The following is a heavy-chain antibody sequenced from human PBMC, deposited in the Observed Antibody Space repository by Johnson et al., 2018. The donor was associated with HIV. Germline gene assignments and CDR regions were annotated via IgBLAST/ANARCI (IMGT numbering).Heavy chain of an antibody. V-gene: IGHV3-30*04. J-gene: IGHJ3*02. Sequence: QVQLVESGGGVVQPGRSLRLSCAASGFSFSTYAMHWVRQAPGKGLEWVAVMSYDGTNKYYADSVKGRFTISRDNAQDSLYLQMNSLRVEDTAVYYCARDSYDSSGGSCPDGFDIWGRNKGHCLF. CDR2: MSYDGTNK. CDR1: GFSFSTYA. CDR3: ARDSYDSSGGSCPDGFDI. D-gene: IGHD2-15*01.